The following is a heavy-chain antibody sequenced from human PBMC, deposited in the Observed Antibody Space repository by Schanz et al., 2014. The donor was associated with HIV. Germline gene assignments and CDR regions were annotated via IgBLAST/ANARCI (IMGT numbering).Heavy chain of an antibody. J-gene: IGHJ4*02. D-gene: IGHD2-15*01. CDR3: AKDLGAGGGSCFDS. Sequence: VQLLESGGGLVEPGGSLRLSCAASGFPFGSYAMSWVRQAPGKALEWVSAISGSGDNTYYADSVKGRFTMSRDNSKNTLNLQMHSLRVEDTAVYYCAKDLGAGGGSCFDSWGQGTLVTVST. CDR2: ISGSGDNT. V-gene: IGHV3-23*01. CDR1: GFPFGSYA.